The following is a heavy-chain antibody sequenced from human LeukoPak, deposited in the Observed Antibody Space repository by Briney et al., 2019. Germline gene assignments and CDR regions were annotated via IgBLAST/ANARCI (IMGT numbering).Heavy chain of an antibody. Sequence: GGSLRLSCAASGFTVSSNYMSWVRQAPGKGLEWVSAISGSGGSTYYADSVKGRFTISRDNSKNTLYLQMNSLRAEDTAVYYCAKAHSHVLRDAFDIWGQGTMVTVSS. CDR1: GFTVSSNY. J-gene: IGHJ3*02. CDR3: AKAHSHVLRDAFDI. CDR2: ISGSGGST. V-gene: IGHV3-23*01. D-gene: IGHD2-15*01.